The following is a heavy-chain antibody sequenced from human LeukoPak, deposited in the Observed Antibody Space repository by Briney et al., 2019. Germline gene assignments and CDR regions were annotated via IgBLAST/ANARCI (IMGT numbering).Heavy chain of an antibody. V-gene: IGHV1-2*02. Sequence: ASVKVSCKVSGFVFTGYYMHWVRQAPGQGLEWMGWMNPGTGTTKYSQKFQGRVTMSRDTSSTTAYMELNRLTSDDTAVYYCARDGSGFSPYWYFDLWGRGTLVTVSS. CDR1: GFVFTGYY. CDR2: MNPGTGTT. CDR3: ARDGSGFSPYWYFDL. D-gene: IGHD3-3*01. J-gene: IGHJ2*01.